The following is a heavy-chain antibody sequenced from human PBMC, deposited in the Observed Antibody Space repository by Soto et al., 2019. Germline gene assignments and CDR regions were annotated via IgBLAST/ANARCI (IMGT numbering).Heavy chain of an antibody. CDR3: ARDPTFTGGFDP. Sequence: SETLSLTCTVSGGSISSSSYYWSWIRQPPGKGLEWIGYIYYSGSTYYNPSLKSRVTISVDTSKNQFSLKLSSVTAADTAVYYCARDPTFTGGFDPWGQGTLVTVSS. CDR2: IYYSGST. V-gene: IGHV4-30-4*01. D-gene: IGHD3-10*01. J-gene: IGHJ5*02. CDR1: GGSISSSSYY.